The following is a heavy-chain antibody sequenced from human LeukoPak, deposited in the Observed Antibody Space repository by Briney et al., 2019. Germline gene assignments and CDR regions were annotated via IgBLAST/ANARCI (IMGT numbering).Heavy chain of an antibody. Sequence: SQTLSLTCTVSGGSISSGSYNWGWLRQPAGKGLEWIGRIYTSGSTNYNPSLKSRVTISVDTSKNQFSLKLSSVTAADTAVYYCARYGYYYDSSGYYQQYFDYWGQGTLVTVSS. CDR2: IYTSGST. J-gene: IGHJ4*02. CDR3: ARYGYYYDSSGYYQQYFDY. V-gene: IGHV4-61*02. CDR1: GGSISSGSYN. D-gene: IGHD3-22*01.